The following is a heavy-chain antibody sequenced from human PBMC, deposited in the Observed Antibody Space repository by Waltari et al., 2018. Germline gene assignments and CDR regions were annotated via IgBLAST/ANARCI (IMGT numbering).Heavy chain of an antibody. J-gene: IGHJ2*01. V-gene: IGHV5-51*01. CDR3: ARGIAVGGVYWYFEL. D-gene: IGHD6-19*01. Sequence: EVQLVQSGAEVKKPGESLKISCKGSGYSFTSYWIGWVCQVPGKGLEEKGISVRRDSDTRYSPSRQGQVTISADKSISTAYLYWRSLKAPDTSIYYCARGIAVGGVYWYFELWGRGTLVTVSS. CDR2: SVRRDSDT. CDR1: GYSFTSYW.